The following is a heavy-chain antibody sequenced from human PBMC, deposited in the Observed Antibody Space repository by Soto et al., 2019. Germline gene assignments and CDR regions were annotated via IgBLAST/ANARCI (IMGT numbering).Heavy chain of an antibody. D-gene: IGHD2-21*02. Sequence: QLQLQESGPGLVKPSETLSLTCSVSGGSISSSSYFWGWIRQPPGKGLEWIGSIYYSGSTYYNPSLKSRVTVHVDTAKNQFSLKLSSVTAADTAVYYCARHPSDFWFDPWGQGTLVTVSS. V-gene: IGHV4-39*01. CDR2: IYYSGST. J-gene: IGHJ5*02. CDR1: GGSISSSSYF. CDR3: ARHPSDFWFDP.